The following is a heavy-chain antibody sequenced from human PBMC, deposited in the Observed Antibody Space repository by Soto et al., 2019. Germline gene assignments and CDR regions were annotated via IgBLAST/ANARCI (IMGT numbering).Heavy chain of an antibody. Sequence: GGSLRLSCAASGFIFENFGMSWVRQAPGKGLEWISSISGSGFKKYYADPVKGRFTISRDNSKSTVYLELNNLGAEDTAVYHCAKNQGVELVPLATVDWFDPWGQGSVVTVSS. CDR1: GFIFENFG. CDR3: AKNQGVELVPLATVDWFDP. J-gene: IGHJ5*02. CDR2: ISGSGFKK. V-gene: IGHV3-23*01. D-gene: IGHD1-26*01.